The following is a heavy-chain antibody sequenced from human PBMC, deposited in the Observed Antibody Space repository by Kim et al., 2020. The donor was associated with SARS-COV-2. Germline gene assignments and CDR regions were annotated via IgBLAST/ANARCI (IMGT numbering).Heavy chain of an antibody. J-gene: IGHJ5*02. CDR1: GGSISSYY. Sequence: SETLSLTCTVSGGSISSYYWSWIRQPPGKGLEWIGYIYYSGSTNYNPSLKSRVTISVDTSKNQFSLKLSSVTAADTAVYYCARGVRGEEDWFDPWGQGTLVTVSS. CDR2: IYYSGST. CDR3: ARGVRGEEDWFDP. V-gene: IGHV4-59*01. D-gene: IGHD3-10*01.